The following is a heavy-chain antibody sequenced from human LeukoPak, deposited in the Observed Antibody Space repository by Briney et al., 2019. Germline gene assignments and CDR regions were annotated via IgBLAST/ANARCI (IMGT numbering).Heavy chain of an antibody. CDR1: GFTFSSYA. J-gene: IGHJ4*02. D-gene: IGHD6-6*01. CDR2: IKQDGSEK. Sequence: PGGSLRLSCAASGFTFSSYAMHWVRQAPGKGLEWVANIKQDGSEKYYVDSVKGRFTISRDNAKNSLYLQMNSLRAEDTAVYYCARVEYSSSSGDYWGQGTLVTVSS. CDR3: ARVEYSSSSGDY. V-gene: IGHV3-7*01.